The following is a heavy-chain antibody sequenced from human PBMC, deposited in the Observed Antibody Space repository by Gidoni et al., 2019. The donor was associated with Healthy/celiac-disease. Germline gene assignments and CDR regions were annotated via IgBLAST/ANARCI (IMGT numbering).Heavy chain of an antibody. CDR2: IYYSGSN. D-gene: IGHD1-26*01. CDR1: AGSISRGDYY. V-gene: IGHV4-30-4*01. CDR3: ARAWGGRSFDP. Sequence: QVQLQESGPGLVKPSQTLSLTCPVSAGSISRGDYYWSWIRQPPGKGLEWIGYIYYSGSNYYNPSLKSRVTISVDTSKNQFSLKLSSVTAADTAVYYCARAWGGRSFDPWGQGTLVTVSS. J-gene: IGHJ5*02.